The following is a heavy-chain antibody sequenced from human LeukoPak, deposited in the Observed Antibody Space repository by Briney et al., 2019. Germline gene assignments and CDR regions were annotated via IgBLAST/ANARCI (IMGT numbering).Heavy chain of an antibody. D-gene: IGHD4-17*01. CDR1: GYTFTSYA. CDR2: INAGNGNT. V-gene: IGHV1-3*01. J-gene: IGHJ3*02. Sequence: ASVKVSCKASGYTFTSYAMHWVRQAPGQRLEWMGWINAGNGNTKYSQKFQGRVTITRDTSASTAYMELSSLRSEDTAVYYCAADSTGRDAFDIWGQGTMVTVSS. CDR3: AADSTGRDAFDI.